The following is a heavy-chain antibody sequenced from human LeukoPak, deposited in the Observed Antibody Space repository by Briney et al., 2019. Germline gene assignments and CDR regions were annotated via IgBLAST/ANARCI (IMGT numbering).Heavy chain of an antibody. CDR1: GFTFSSYS. V-gene: IGHV3-21*04. CDR2: ISSSSSYI. CDR3: AKGLRYSSSSGYFDY. J-gene: IGHJ4*02. Sequence: AGGSLRLSCAASGFTFSSYSMNWVRQAPGKGLEWVSSISSSSSYIYYADSVKGRFTISRDNSKNTLYLQMNSLRAEDTAVYYCAKGLRYSSSSGYFDYWGQGTLVTVSS. D-gene: IGHD6-6*01.